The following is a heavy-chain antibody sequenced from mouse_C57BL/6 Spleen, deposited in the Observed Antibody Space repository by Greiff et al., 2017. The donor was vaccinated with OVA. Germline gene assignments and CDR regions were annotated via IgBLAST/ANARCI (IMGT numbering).Heavy chain of an antibody. CDR2: ISSGSSTI. Sequence: EVQLVESGGGLVKPGGSLKLSCAASGFTFSDYGMHWVRQAPEKGLEWVAYISSGSSTIYYADTVKGRFTISSDNAKNTLFLQMTSLRSEDTAMYYCARGGAYYYGSSGDFDYWGQGTTLTVSS. CDR1: GFTFSDYG. CDR3: ARGGAYYYGSSGDFDY. D-gene: IGHD1-1*01. V-gene: IGHV5-17*01. J-gene: IGHJ2*01.